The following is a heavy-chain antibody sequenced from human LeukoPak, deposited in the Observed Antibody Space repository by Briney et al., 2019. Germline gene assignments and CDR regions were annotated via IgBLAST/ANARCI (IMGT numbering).Heavy chain of an antibody. CDR3: AREVRAGFGELLRRRDAFDI. J-gene: IGHJ3*02. D-gene: IGHD3-10*01. CDR2: IIISGGNT. Sequence: GGSLRLSCAASRFTFSNYAMSWVRQAPGKGLEWVSAIIISGGNTYYADSVKGRFTISRDNAKNSLYLQMNSLRAEDTAVYYCAREVRAGFGELLRRRDAFDIWGQGTMVTVSS. V-gene: IGHV3-21*01. CDR1: RFTFSNYA.